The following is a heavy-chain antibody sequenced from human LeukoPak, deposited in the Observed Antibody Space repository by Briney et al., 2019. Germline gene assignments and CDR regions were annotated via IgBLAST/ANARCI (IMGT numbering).Heavy chain of an antibody. CDR2: IYHSGST. D-gene: IGHD3-22*01. CDR1: GGSISSGGYY. CDR3: ARGDSSGYYPPGGFDI. V-gene: IGHV4-30-2*01. Sequence: SETLSLTCTVSGGSISSGGYYWSWIRQPPGKGLEWIGYIYHSGSTYYNPSLKSRVTISVDRSKNQFSLKLSSVTAADTAVYYCARGDSSGYYPPGGFDIWGQGTMVTVSS. J-gene: IGHJ3*02.